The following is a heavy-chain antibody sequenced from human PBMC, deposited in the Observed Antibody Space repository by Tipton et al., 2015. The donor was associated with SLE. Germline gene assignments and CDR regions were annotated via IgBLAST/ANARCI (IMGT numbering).Heavy chain of an antibody. D-gene: IGHD6-19*01. CDR1: GFTVSSNY. Sequence: GSLRLSCAASGFTVSSNYMSWVRQAPGKGLEWVSLIYSAGSTYYADSVKGRFTISRDTSKNTLYLQMNSLRAEDTAVYYCAKSEQWLVLAWGRGALVTVSS. CDR2: IYSAGST. J-gene: IGHJ5*02. V-gene: IGHV3-53*05. CDR3: AKSEQWLVLA.